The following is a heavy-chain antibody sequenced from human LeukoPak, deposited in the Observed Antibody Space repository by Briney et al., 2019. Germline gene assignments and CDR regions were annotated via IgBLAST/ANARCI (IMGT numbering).Heavy chain of an antibody. Sequence: PGGSLRLSCAASGFTFSSYGMHWVRQAPGKGLEWVAFIRYDGSNKYYADSVKGRFTISRDHSKNTLYLQMNSLRAGDTAVYYCAKEDRGYCISTSCFTMDYGGEGTLVTVS. D-gene: IGHD2-2*02. CDR2: IRYDGSNK. CDR1: GFTFSSYG. V-gene: IGHV3-30*02. CDR3: AKEDRGYCISTSCFTMDY. J-gene: IGHJ4*02.